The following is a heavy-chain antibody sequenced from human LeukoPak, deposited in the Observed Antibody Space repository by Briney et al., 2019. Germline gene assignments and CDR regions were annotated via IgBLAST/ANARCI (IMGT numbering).Heavy chain of an antibody. CDR2: INHSGST. J-gene: IGHJ4*02. V-gene: IGHV4-34*01. Sequence: SETLSLTCAVYGGSFSGYYWSWIRQPPGKGLEWIGEINHSGSTNYNPSLESRVTISVDTSKNQFSLKLSSVTAADTAVYYCAATVRGVIYYWGQGTLVTVSS. CDR1: GGSFSGYY. D-gene: IGHD3-10*01. CDR3: AATVRGVIYY.